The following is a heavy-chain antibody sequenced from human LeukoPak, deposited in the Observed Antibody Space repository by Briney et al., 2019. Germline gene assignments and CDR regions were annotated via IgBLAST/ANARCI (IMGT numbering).Heavy chain of an antibody. D-gene: IGHD3-10*01. Sequence: PGGSLRLSCAASEFTFSNSAMGWVRQAPGKGLEWVANIKQDGSEKYYVDSVKGRFTISRDDAENSLYLQTNSLRAEDTAVYYCARYGSGRKFDYWGQGTLVTVSS. CDR3: ARYGSGRKFDY. J-gene: IGHJ4*02. CDR1: EFTFSNSA. V-gene: IGHV3-7*04. CDR2: IKQDGSEK.